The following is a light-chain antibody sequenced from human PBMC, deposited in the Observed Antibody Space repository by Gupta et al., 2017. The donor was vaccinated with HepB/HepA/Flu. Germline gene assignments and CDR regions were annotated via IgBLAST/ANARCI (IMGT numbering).Light chain of an antibody. CDR3: NSRDSSGSLEV. CDR1: SLRSYY. CDR2: GKN. V-gene: IGLV3-19*01. J-gene: IGLJ1*01. Sequence: SSELTQDSAVSVALGQTVRITCQGDSLRSYYASWYQQKPGQAPVLVIYGKNNRPSGIPDRFSGSSSGNTASLTITGAQAEDEADYYCNSRDSSGSLEVFGIGTKVTVL.